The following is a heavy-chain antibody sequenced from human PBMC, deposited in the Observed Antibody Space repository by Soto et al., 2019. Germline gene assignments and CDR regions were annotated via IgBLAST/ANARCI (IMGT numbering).Heavy chain of an antibody. CDR2: IKQDGSER. V-gene: IGHV3-7*01. CDR1: GFIFSSYW. D-gene: IGHD4-17*01. CDR3: AYGADGPLYFQY. Sequence: EVQLVESGGGLVQPGGSLRLSCAASGFIFSSYWMSWVRRAPGKGLEWVANIKQDGSERYYLDYVKGRFTISRDNAKNSLYLLMNSLRAEDTAVYYCAYGADGPLYFQYWGQGTLVTVSS. J-gene: IGHJ1*01.